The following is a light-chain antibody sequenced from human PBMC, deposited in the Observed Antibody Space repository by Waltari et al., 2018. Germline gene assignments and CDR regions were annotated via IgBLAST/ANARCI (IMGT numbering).Light chain of an antibody. V-gene: IGKV3-11*01. CDR2: YAS. CDR3: QQRFDWPLT. CDR1: QNARTF. J-gene: IGKJ4*01. Sequence: IVLTLSPATLSLSQGHRASPSCRASQNARTFLAWYQQKPGQPPRLLNYYASNRAIGIPARFSGSGSGTDFTLTISSLEPEDCAVYYCQQRFDWPLTFGGGTKVEIK.